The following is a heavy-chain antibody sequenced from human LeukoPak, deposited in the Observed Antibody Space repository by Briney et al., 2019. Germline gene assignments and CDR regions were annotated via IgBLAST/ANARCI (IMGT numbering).Heavy chain of an antibody. J-gene: IGHJ4*02. CDR3: ARHQSYYYDSSGNFDY. CDR1: GYSFTSYW. Sequence: GESLKISCKGSGYSFTSYWIGWVRQMPGKGLEWMGIIYPGDSDTRYSPSFQGQVTISADKPISTAYLQWSSLKASDTAMYYCARHQSYYYDSSGNFDYWGQGTLVTVSS. CDR2: IYPGDSDT. D-gene: IGHD3-22*01. V-gene: IGHV5-51*01.